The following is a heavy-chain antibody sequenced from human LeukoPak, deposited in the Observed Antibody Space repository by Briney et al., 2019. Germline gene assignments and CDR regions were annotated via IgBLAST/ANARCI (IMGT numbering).Heavy chain of an antibody. J-gene: IGHJ4*02. CDR3: ARYRGDYVSLPSPFDY. CDR1: GYRFTDYW. D-gene: IGHD4-17*01. CDR2: ISPEDSDT. Sequence: GESLKISCKGSGYRFTDYWIGWVRQTPGKGLEWMGIISPEDSDTRYSPSFQGQVTISADESISTAYLQWSSLKASDTALYYCARYRGDYVSLPSPFDYWGQGTLVTVFS. V-gene: IGHV5-51*01.